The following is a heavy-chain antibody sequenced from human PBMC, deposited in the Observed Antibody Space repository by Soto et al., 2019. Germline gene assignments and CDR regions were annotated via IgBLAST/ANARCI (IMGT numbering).Heavy chain of an antibody. J-gene: IGHJ4*02. CDR1: GFTSSSYG. CDR2: IWYDGSNK. Sequence: PGGSLRLSCAASGFTSSSYGMHWVRQAPGKGLEWVAVIWYDGSNKYYADSVKGRFTISRDNSKNTLYLQMNSLRAEDTAVYYCARTDGVAGPVDYWGQGTLVTVSS. D-gene: IGHD3-3*01. CDR3: ARTDGVAGPVDY. V-gene: IGHV3-33*01.